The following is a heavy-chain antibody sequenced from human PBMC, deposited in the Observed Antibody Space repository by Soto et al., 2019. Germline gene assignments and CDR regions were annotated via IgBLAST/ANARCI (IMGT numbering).Heavy chain of an antibody. CDR1: GGSFSGYY. Sequence: QVQLQQWGAGLLKPSETLSLTCAVYGGSFSGYYWSWIRQPPGKGLEWIGEINHSGSTNYNPSLKSRVTISVDTSKNQFSLKLSSVTAADTAVYYCARGPYDFWSGYYKYFDYWGQGTLVTVYS. J-gene: IGHJ4*02. D-gene: IGHD3-3*01. CDR2: INHSGST. CDR3: ARGPYDFWSGYYKYFDY. V-gene: IGHV4-34*01.